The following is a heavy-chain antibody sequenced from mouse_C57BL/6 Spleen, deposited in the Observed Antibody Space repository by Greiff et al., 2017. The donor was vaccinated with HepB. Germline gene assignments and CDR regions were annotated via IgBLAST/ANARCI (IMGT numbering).Heavy chain of an antibody. Sequence: VQLQQSGAELVKPGASVKISCKASGYAFSSYWMNWVKQRPGKGLEWIGQIYPGDGDTNYNGKFKGKATLTADKSSSTAYMQLSSLTSEDSAVYYCARTGDGYYNAPMDYWGQGTSVTVSS. CDR3: ARTGDGYYNAPMDY. V-gene: IGHV1-80*01. CDR1: GYAFSSYW. D-gene: IGHD2-3*01. J-gene: IGHJ4*01. CDR2: IYPGDGDT.